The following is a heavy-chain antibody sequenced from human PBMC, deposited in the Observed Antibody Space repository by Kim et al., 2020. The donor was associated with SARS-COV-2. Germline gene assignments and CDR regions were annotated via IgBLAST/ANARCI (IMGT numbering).Heavy chain of an antibody. CDR2: IKEDGSEK. V-gene: IGHV3-7*01. Sequence: GGSLRLSCAASGFTFSKYWMSWVRQAPGKGLEWVANIKEDGSEKYYVDSVKGRFTISRDNAKNSLYLQMNSLRVEDTAVYYCARDVCAAGSYYCMDVWG. CDR3: ARDVCAAGSYYCMDV. CDR1: GFTFSKYW. J-gene: IGHJ6*02. D-gene: IGHD2-21*01.